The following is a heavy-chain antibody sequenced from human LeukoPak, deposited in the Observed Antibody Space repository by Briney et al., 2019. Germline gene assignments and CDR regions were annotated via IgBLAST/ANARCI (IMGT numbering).Heavy chain of an antibody. D-gene: IGHD3-3*01. J-gene: IGHJ5*02. CDR2: INHSGST. V-gene: IGHV4-34*01. CDR1: GGSFSGYY. CDR3: AGEYYDFWSGYSLNWFDP. Sequence: SETLSLTRAVYGGSFSGYYWSWIRQPPGKGLEWIGEINHSGSTNYNPSLKSRVTISVDTSKNQFSLKLSSVTAADTAVYYCAGEYYDFWSGYSLNWFDPWGQGTLVTVSS.